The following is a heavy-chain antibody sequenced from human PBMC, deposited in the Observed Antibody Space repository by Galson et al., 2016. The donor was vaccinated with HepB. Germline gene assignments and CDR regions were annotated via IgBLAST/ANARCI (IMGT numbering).Heavy chain of an antibody. D-gene: IGHD3-10*01. CDR1: GGSIRSGDYY. V-gene: IGHV4-31*03. CDR3: ARTEAWRGSYYFDP. Sequence: TLSLTCTVSGGSIRSGDYYWSWIRQHPGKGLEWIGYIYHSGSTYYSPSLRSRVTISVSTFKNQFSLTLSSVTAADTAVYYCARTEAWRGSYYFDPWGQGTLVTVSS. CDR2: IYHSGST. J-gene: IGHJ4*02.